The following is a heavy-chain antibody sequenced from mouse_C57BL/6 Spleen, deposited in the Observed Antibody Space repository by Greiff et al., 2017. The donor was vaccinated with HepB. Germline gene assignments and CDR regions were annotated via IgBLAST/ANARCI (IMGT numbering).Heavy chain of an antibody. CDR3: ARRSLGYGSNFAY. D-gene: IGHD1-1*01. Sequence: QVQLQQPGAELVKPGASVKLSCKASGYTFTSYWMHWVKQRPGQGLEWIGMIHPNSGSTNYNEKFKSKATLTVDKSSSTAYMQLSSLTSEDSAVYSCARRSLGYGSNFAYWGQGTTLTVSS. CDR1: GYTFTSYW. V-gene: IGHV1-64*01. J-gene: IGHJ2*01. CDR2: IHPNSGST.